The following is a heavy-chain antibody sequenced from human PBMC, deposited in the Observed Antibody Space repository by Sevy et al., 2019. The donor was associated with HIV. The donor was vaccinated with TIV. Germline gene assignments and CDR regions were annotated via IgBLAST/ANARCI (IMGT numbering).Heavy chain of an antibody. CDR3: ARSPGNSGWFDAFDI. Sequence: GGSLRLSCAASGFTFSSYSMNWVRQAPGKGLEWVSSISSSSYIYYADSVKGRFTISRDNAKNSPYLQMNSLRAEDTAVYYCARSPGNSGWFDAFDIWGQGTMVTVSS. CDR1: GFTFSSYS. D-gene: IGHD5-12*01. J-gene: IGHJ3*02. V-gene: IGHV3-21*01. CDR2: ISSSSYI.